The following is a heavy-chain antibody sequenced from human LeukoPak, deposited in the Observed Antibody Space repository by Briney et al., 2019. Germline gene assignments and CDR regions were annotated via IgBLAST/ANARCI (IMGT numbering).Heavy chain of an antibody. CDR2: SYDSGST. Sequence: SETLSLTCTVSGDSINNNNYYWGWIRQPPGKGLEWIGYSYDSGSTNYNPSLKSRVTISVDTSKSQVSLKLISVTAADTAVYYCARNNWSIDYGIDVWGRGTTVIVSS. CDR1: GDSINNNNYY. V-gene: IGHV4-61*05. D-gene: IGHD1-20*01. J-gene: IGHJ6*02. CDR3: ARNNWSIDYGIDV.